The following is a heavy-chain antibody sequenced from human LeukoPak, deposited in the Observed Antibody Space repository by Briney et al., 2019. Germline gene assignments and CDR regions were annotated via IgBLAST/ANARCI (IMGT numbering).Heavy chain of an antibody. V-gene: IGHV3-23*01. Sequence: PGGSLRLSCAASGFTFSSYAMSWVRQAPGKGLEWVSAISGSGGSTYYADSVKGRFTISRDNSKNTLYLQMNSLRAEDTAVYYCAKDSSLVVVITNHFDYWGQGTLVTVSS. CDR2: ISGSGGST. CDR3: AKDSSLVVVITNHFDY. D-gene: IGHD3-22*01. J-gene: IGHJ4*02. CDR1: GFTFSSYA.